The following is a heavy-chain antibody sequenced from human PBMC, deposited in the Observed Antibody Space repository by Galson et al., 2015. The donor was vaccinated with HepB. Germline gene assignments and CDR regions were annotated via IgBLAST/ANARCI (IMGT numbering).Heavy chain of an antibody. J-gene: IGHJ6*02. Sequence: SVKVSCKASGGTFSSYAISWVRQAPGQGLEWMGGIIPIFGTANYAQKFQGRVTITADESTSTAYKELSSLRSEDTAVYYCARVDCSSTSCYNYYYYGMDVWGQGTTVTVSS. CDR2: IIPIFGTA. D-gene: IGHD2-2*02. V-gene: IGHV1-69*13. CDR3: ARVDCSSTSCYNYYYYGMDV. CDR1: GGTFSSYA.